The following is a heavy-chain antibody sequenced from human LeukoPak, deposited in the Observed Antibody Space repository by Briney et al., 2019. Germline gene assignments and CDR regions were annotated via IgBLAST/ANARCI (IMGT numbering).Heavy chain of an antibody. CDR2: IIPILGIA. V-gene: IGHV1-69*04. CDR3: ASVYSGPWFDP. D-gene: IGHD3-10*01. Sequence: SVKVSCKASGGTFSSYAISWVRQAPGQGLEWMGRIIPILGIANYAQKFQGRVTMTRDTSISTAYMELSRLRSDDTAVYYCASVYSGPWFDPWGQGTLVTVSS. CDR1: GGTFSSYA. J-gene: IGHJ5*02.